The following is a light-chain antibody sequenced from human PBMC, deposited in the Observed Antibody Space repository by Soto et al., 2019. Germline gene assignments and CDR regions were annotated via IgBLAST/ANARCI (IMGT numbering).Light chain of an antibody. CDR3: QQRFNWPRFT. CDR2: DAS. CDR1: QSVSSY. V-gene: IGKV3-11*01. Sequence: EIVLTQSPTTLSLSPGERATLSCMASQSVSSYLAWYQQKPGQAPRLLSYDASNKATGIPARFSGGGSGTNFTLTISSLEPEDFAVYYCQQRFNWPRFTFGQGTQLEIK. J-gene: IGKJ2*01.